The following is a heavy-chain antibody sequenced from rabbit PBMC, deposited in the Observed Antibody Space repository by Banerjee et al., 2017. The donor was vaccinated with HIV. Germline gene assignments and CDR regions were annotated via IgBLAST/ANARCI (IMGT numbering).Heavy chain of an antibody. CDR1: GFSFSSSYY. Sequence: QEQLVESGGGLVQPEGSLTLTCTASGFSFSSSYYMCWVRQVPGKGLEWIACIYGGSSDNTYYASWAKGRFTISKTSSTTVTLQMTSLTAADTATYFCARDAGTTYYSGYFNLWGPGTL. J-gene: IGHJ4*01. CDR2: IYGGSSDNT. D-gene: IGHD8-1*01. CDR3: ARDAGTTYYSGYFNL. V-gene: IGHV1S45*01.